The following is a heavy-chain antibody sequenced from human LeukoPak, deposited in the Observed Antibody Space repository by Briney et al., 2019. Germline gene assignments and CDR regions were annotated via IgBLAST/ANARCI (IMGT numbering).Heavy chain of an antibody. CDR1: GYSFTTYW. V-gene: IGHV5-51*01. CDR2: IYPGNSDA. CDR3: ARDDGGYSYGYGMDV. Sequence: GESLRISCKGSGYSFTTYWITWVRQMPGKGLEWMGVIYPGNSDARYSPSFQGQVTISAGKSINTAYLQWSSLKASDTAMYYCARDDGGYSYGYGMDVWGQGTTVTVSS. D-gene: IGHD5-18*01. J-gene: IGHJ6*02.